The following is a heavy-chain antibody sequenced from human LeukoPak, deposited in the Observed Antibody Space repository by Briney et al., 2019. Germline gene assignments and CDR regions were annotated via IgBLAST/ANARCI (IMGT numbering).Heavy chain of an antibody. CDR3: VRGSTLRHYQY. D-gene: IGHD3-16*01. CDR2: IYYSGST. V-gene: IGHV4-39*01. CDR1: GGSISSSTYY. Sequence: SETLSLTCTVSGGSISSSTYYWGWIRRPPGKGLEWIGSIYYSGSTYYNPSLKSRVTVSVDTSKNQFSLILSSVTAADTAVYYCVRGSTLRHYQYWGQGTLVTVSS. J-gene: IGHJ4*02.